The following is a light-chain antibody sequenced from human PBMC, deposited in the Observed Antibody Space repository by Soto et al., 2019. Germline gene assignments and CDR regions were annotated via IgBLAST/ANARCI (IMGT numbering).Light chain of an antibody. J-gene: IGKJ1*01. CDR1: QSVSSSS. Sequence: EIVLTQSPGTLSLSPGERATLSCRASQSVSSSSLAWYQQKPGQAPKLLIYAASNLYTGVPSRFSGSRSGTEFTLTISSLQPEDFASYYCLQDYGDSWTFGQGTKVDI. CDR3: LQDYGDSWT. CDR2: AAS. V-gene: IGKV3D-7*01.